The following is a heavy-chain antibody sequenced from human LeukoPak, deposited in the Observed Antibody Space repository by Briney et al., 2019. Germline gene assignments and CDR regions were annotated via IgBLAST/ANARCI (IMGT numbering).Heavy chain of an antibody. J-gene: IGHJ4*02. D-gene: IGHD3-10*01. CDR1: GGSVTSNW. V-gene: IGHV4-4*02. Sequence: KSSETLSLTCAVFGGSVTSNWWSWVRQPPGKGLEWIGEIYHSGSSNYNPSLKNRVAISIDKSKNQFSLKLTSVTAADTAVYFCAGGFGELSRPYWGQGTLVTVSS. CDR2: IYHSGSS. CDR3: AGGFGELSRPY.